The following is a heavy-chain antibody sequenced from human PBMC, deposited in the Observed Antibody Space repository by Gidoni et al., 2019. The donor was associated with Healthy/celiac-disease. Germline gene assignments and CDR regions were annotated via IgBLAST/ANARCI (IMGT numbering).Heavy chain of an antibody. CDR2: IYYSGST. Sequence: QLQLQESGPGLVKPSETLSLTCTVSGGSISSSSHSWGWLRQPPGKGLEWIGSIYYSGSTYYNPSLKSRVTISVDTSKNQFSLKLTSVTAADTAVYYCARHDGSGSYPDYWGQGTLVTVSS. V-gene: IGHV4-39*01. CDR1: GGSISSSSHS. D-gene: IGHD3-10*01. J-gene: IGHJ4*02. CDR3: ARHDGSGSYPDY.